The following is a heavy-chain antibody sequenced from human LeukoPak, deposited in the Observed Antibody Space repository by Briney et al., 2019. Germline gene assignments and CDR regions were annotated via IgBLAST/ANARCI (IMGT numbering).Heavy chain of an antibody. CDR3: ARDMTSSSYAFDI. J-gene: IGHJ3*02. Sequence: PGGSLRLSCAASGFTFSSYWMSWVRQAPGKGLEWVANIKQDGSEKYYVDSVKGRFTISRDNAKNSLYLQMNSLRAEDTAVYYCARDMTSSSYAFDIWGQGTMVTVSS. CDR1: GFTFSSYW. CDR2: IKQDGSEK. V-gene: IGHV3-7*01. D-gene: IGHD6-6*01.